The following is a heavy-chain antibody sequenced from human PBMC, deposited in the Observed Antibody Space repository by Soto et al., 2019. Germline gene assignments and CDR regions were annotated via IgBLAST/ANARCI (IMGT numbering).Heavy chain of an antibody. CDR1: GFTFTSFY. Sequence: GASVKVSCEASGFTFTSFYMHWVRQAPGQGPEWMGIMHPYGGSTGYAQKFQGRVTLTRDTSTRTDYMELSSLRSDDTAVYYCAILYYYDSGDYYSNYQYYGMDVWGQGTTVTVSS. J-gene: IGHJ6*02. CDR3: AILYYYDSGDYYSNYQYYGMDV. V-gene: IGHV1-46*01. CDR2: MHPYGGST. D-gene: IGHD3-22*01.